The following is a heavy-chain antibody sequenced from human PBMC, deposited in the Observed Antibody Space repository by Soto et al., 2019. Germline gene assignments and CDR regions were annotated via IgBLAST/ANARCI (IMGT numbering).Heavy chain of an antibody. CDR1: GASINSGDYY. D-gene: IGHD4-17*01. J-gene: IGHJ4*02. CDR2: ISYSGST. V-gene: IGHV4-30-4*01. CDR3: VRDKYGPLDY. Sequence: PSETLSLTCTVSGASINSGDYYWSWIRQPPGKGLEWIGYISYSGSTYYNPSLKSRVTISVGTSKSQFSLILSSMTAADTAVYFCVRDKYGPLDYWGQGTLVTV.